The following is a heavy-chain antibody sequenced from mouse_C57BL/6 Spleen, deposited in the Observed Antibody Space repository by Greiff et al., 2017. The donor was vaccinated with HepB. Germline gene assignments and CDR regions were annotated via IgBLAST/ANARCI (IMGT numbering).Heavy chain of an antibody. CDR1: GYTFTSYW. Sequence: EVQLQQSGTVLARPGASVKMSCKTSGYTFTSYWMHWVKQRPGQGLEWIGAIYPGNSDTSYNQKFKGKAKLTAATSASTAYMELSSLTDEDSAVYYCTRIDYGSSYYAMDYWGQGTSVTVSS. J-gene: IGHJ4*01. CDR3: TRIDYGSSYYAMDY. V-gene: IGHV1-5*01. CDR2: IYPGNSDT. D-gene: IGHD1-1*01.